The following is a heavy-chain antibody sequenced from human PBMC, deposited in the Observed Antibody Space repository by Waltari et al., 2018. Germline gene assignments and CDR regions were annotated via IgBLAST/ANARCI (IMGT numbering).Heavy chain of an antibody. V-gene: IGHV3-15*01. CDR2: IKSKTDGGTT. D-gene: IGHD3-10*01. J-gene: IGHJ6*02. CDR1: GFTFSNAW. Sequence: EVQLVESGGGLVKPGRYLRRSCAAAGFTFSNAWMSWVRQAPGKGLEWVGRIKSKTDGGTTDYAAPVKGRFTISRDDSKNTLYLQMNSLKTEDTAVYYCTTEQRDGSGNPWRGMDVWDQGP. CDR3: TTEQRDGSGNPWRGMDV.